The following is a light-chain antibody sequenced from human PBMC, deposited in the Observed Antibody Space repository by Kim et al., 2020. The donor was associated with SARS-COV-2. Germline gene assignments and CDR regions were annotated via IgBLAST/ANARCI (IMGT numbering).Light chain of an antibody. CDR3: GTWDTTLRAV. CDR2: DND. J-gene: IGLJ3*02. CDR1: SSNIGNNY. V-gene: IGLV1-51*01. Sequence: PGQKVTLSCSGSSSNIGNNYVSWYQQLQGTDPKLLIYDNDKRPSGIPDRFSGSKSGTSDTLEITGLQTGDEADYYCGTWDTTLRAVFGGGTQLTVL.